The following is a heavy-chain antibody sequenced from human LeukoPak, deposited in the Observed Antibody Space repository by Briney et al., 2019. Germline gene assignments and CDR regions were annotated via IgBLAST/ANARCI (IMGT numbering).Heavy chain of an antibody. D-gene: IGHD3-16*01. V-gene: IGHV3-48*01. Sequence: WGSLRLSCAASGFTFSTYSMNWVRQAPGKGLEWVSYITGSSIIYYSDSVKGRFTVSRDNAKNSLYLQMSSLRAEDTAVYYCASVRGGYWGQGTLVTVSS. CDR2: ITGSSII. J-gene: IGHJ4*02. CDR3: ASVRGGY. CDR1: GFTFSTYS.